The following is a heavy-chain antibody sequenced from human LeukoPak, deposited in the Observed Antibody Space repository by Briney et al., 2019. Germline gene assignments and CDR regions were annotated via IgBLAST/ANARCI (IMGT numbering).Heavy chain of an antibody. D-gene: IGHD3-22*01. CDR3: ARATYDGYCYYYMDV. Sequence: PSKTLSLTCTVSGGSISSYYWSWIRQPAGKGLEWIGRIYTSGSTNYNPSLKSRVTMSVDTSKNQFSLKLSSVTAADTAVYYCARATYDGYCYYYMDVWGKGTTVTVSS. J-gene: IGHJ6*03. V-gene: IGHV4-4*07. CDR2: IYTSGST. CDR1: GGSISSYY.